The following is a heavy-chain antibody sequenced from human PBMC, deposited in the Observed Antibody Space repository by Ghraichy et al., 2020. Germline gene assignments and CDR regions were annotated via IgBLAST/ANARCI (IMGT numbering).Heavy chain of an antibody. CDR3: SGLGPHGYSYGYYFDY. D-gene: IGHD5-18*01. Sequence: SVKVSCKASGGTFNIYVISWVRQAPGRGLEWMGEIIPRFGTPKYAQNFQGRVTVNADESTKTAYVELSSLRSEDTAVYYFSGLGPHGYSYGYYFDYWGQGTLVTVSS. CDR1: GGTFNIYV. CDR2: IIPRFGTP. J-gene: IGHJ4*02. V-gene: IGHV1-69*13.